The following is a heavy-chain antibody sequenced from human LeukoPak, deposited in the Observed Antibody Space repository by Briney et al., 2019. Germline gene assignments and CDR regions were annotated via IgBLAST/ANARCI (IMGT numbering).Heavy chain of an antibody. CDR3: EKVRIAVVEPADFDY. CDR1: GFTFSSYA. V-gene: IGHV3-23*01. Sequence: GGSLRLSCAASGFTFSSYAMSWVRQAPGKGLEWVSAISGSGGSTYYADSVKGRFTISRDNSKNTLYLQMNSLRAEDTAVYYCEKVRIAVVEPADFDYWGQGTLVTVSS. D-gene: IGHD6-19*01. J-gene: IGHJ4*02. CDR2: ISGSGGST.